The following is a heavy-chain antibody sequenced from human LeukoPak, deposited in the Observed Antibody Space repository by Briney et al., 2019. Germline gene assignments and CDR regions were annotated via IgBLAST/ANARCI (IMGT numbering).Heavy chain of an antibody. CDR1: GYTFTSYG. J-gene: IGHJ4*02. Sequence: ASEKVSCKSSGYTFTSYGISWVRQAPGQGLEWMGWISAYNGNTNYAQKLQGRVTMTTDTSTSTAYMELRSLRSDDTAVYYCAQAVAGFYYFDYWGQGTLVTVSS. D-gene: IGHD6-19*01. CDR3: AQAVAGFYYFDY. CDR2: ISAYNGNT. V-gene: IGHV1-18*01.